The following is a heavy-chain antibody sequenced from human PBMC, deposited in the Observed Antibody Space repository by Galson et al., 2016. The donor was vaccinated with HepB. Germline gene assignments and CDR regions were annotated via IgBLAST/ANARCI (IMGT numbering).Heavy chain of an antibody. J-gene: IGHJ5*02. CDR3: ARSLGSTADGWFDP. CDR2: ISGSSTYI. D-gene: IGHD1-26*01. V-gene: IGHV3-21*01. Sequence: SLRLSCAASGFAFSSFSMNWVRQAPGKGLEWVSSISGSSTYIYYAASVKGRFTISRDNAKNSLYLHMNTLRAEDTAVYYCARSLGSTADGWFDPWGHGILVTVSS. CDR1: GFAFSSFS.